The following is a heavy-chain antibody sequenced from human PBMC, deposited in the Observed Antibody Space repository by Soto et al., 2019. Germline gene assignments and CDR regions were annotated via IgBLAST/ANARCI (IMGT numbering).Heavy chain of an antibody. Sequence: GGSLRLSCAASGFTFSSYAMSWVRQAPGKGLEWVSAISGSGGSTYYADSVKGRFTISRDNSKNTLYLQMNSLRAEDTAVYYCARVSVIYYYYMDVWGKGTTVTVSS. CDR2: ISGSGGST. V-gene: IGHV3-23*01. CDR1: GFTFSSYA. J-gene: IGHJ6*03. CDR3: ARVSVIYYYYMDV.